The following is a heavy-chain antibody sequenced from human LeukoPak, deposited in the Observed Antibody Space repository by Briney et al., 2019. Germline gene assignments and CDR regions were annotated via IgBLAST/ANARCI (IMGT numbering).Heavy chain of an antibody. V-gene: IGHV3-23*01. D-gene: IGHD6-19*01. Sequence: GGSLRLSCAASGFTFSSYAMSWVRQAPGKGLECVSGISGNGGDTYSADSVKGRFTISRDNSKNTLYVQMNSLRVEDTAVYYCAKAIVVAGRSYYYYGMDVWGQGTTVTVSS. CDR3: AKAIVVAGRSYYYYGMDV. CDR1: GFTFSSYA. J-gene: IGHJ6*02. CDR2: ISGNGGDT.